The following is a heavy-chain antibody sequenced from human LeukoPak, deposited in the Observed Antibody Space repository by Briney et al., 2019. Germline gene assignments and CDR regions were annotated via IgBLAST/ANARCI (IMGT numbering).Heavy chain of an antibody. Sequence: GGSLRLSCAASGFTFSSYEMNWVRQAPGKGLEWVSYISSSGSTIYYADSVKGRFTISRDNAKNSLYLQMNSLRAEDTAVYYCARGSGWYIGSWFDPWGQGTLVTVSS. V-gene: IGHV3-48*03. J-gene: IGHJ5*02. CDR1: GFTFSSYE. CDR3: ARGSGWYIGSWFDP. D-gene: IGHD6-19*01. CDR2: ISSSGSTI.